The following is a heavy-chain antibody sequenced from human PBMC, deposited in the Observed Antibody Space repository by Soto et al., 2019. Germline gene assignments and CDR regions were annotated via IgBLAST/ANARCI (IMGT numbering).Heavy chain of an antibody. CDR1: GGSISRSSYY. Sequence: SETLSLTCTVSGGSISRSSYYWGWIRQPPGKGLEWIGSIYYSGSTYYNPSLKSRVTISVDTSKKQLSLRLSSVTAADTAVYYCARLHCSSPNCVPLDPWGQGTLVTVSS. V-gene: IGHV4-39*01. CDR2: IYYSGST. CDR3: ARLHCSSPNCVPLDP. D-gene: IGHD2-2*01. J-gene: IGHJ5*02.